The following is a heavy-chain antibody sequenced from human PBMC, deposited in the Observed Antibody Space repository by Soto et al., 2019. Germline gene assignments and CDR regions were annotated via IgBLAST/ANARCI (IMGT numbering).Heavy chain of an antibody. CDR1: GFTFSSYA. J-gene: IGHJ4*02. V-gene: IGHV3-23*01. CDR2: ISGSGGST. Sequence: EVQLLESGGGLVQPGGSLRLSCAASGFTFSSYAMSWVRQAPGKGLEWVSAISGSGGSTYYADSVKGRFIISRDNSKNTLYLQMNSLRAEDTAVYYCAKEGLEMATLGTHFDYWGQGTLVTVSS. CDR3: AKEGLEMATLGTHFDY. D-gene: IGHD5-12*01.